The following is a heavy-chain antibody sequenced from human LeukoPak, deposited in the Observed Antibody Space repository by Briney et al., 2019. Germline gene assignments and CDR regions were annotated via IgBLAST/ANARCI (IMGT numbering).Heavy chain of an antibody. V-gene: IGHV4-4*07. CDR3: ARVHSIVGAINQRNYYYYYMDV. CDR2: IYTSGST. J-gene: IGHJ6*03. D-gene: IGHD1-26*01. CDR1: GGSISSYY. Sequence: SETLSLTCTVSGGSISSYYWSWIRQPAGKGLEWIGRIYTSGSTNYNPSLKSRVTMSVDTSKNQFSLKLSSVTAADTAVYYCARVHSIVGAINQRNYYYYYMDVWGKGTTVTISS.